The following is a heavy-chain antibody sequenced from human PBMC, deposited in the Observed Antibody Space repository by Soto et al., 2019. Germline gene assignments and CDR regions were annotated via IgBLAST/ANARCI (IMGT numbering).Heavy chain of an antibody. CDR1: GFTFSSYW. D-gene: IGHD3-3*01. V-gene: IGHV3-74*01. CDR3: ARDGRDFGSYYYYYMDV. Sequence: GGSLRLSCAASGFTFSSYWMHWVRQAPGKGLVWVSRINSDGSSTSYADSVKGRFTISRDNAKNTLYLQMNSLRAEDTAVYYCARDGRDFGSYYYYYMDVWGKGTTVTVSS. J-gene: IGHJ6*03. CDR2: INSDGSST.